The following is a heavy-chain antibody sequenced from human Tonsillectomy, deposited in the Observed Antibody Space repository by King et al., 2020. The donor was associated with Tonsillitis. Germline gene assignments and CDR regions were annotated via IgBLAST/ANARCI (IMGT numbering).Heavy chain of an antibody. Sequence: HVQLVESGAEVKKPGASVKVSCKASGYTFTSYFMHWVRQAPGQGLEWMGVINPNGGATSFAQKFQGRVTMTRDTSTSTVYMELSSLRSEDTAVFYCARDPYGRDNSFDYWGQGTLVTVSS. CDR1: GYTFTSYF. CDR3: ARDPYGRDNSFDY. CDR2: INPNGGAT. D-gene: IGHD1-20*01. J-gene: IGHJ4*02. V-gene: IGHV1-46*01.